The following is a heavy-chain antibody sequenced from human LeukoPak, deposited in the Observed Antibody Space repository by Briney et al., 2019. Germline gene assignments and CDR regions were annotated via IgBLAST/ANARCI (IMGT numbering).Heavy chain of an antibody. V-gene: IGHV4-59*11. CDR2: ISYIGRT. CDR1: DASFSSHY. J-gene: IGHJ3*02. Sequence: PSQTLSLTCAVSDASFSSHYWSWIRQPPGNGLEWIGYISYIGRTNYNPSLKSRVTISIDTSKNQFSLKLTSVTAADTAVYYCARDLVTVTKGFDIWGQGTMVSVSS. CDR3: ARDLVTVTKGFDI. D-gene: IGHD4-17*01.